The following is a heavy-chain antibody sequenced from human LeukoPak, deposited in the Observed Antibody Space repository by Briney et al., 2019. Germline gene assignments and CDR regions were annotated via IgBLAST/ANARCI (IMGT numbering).Heavy chain of an antibody. J-gene: IGHJ3*02. D-gene: IGHD5-24*01. CDR2: ISADNGNT. CDR3: ARIRDGYNDAYDI. CDR1: GYTFTSNG. Sequence: ASVKVSCKASGYTFTSNGISWVRQAPGQGLEWMGWISADNGNTNYAQKVQGRVTMTTDTSTSTAYMELSSLRSEDTAIYYCARIRDGYNDAYDIWGQGTVVTVPS. V-gene: IGHV1-18*01.